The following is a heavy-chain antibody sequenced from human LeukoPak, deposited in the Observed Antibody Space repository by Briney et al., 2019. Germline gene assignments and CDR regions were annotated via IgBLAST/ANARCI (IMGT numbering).Heavy chain of an antibody. V-gene: IGHV1-24*01. J-gene: IGHJ4*02. CDR1: GYTLTELS. Sequence: ASVKVSCKVSGYTLTELSMHWVRQAPGKGLEWMGGFDPEDGETIYAQRFQGRVTMTEDTSTDTAHMELSSLRSEDTAVYYCATANALLENPFDYWGQGTLVTVSS. CDR3: ATANALLENPFDY. D-gene: IGHD1-1*01. CDR2: FDPEDGET.